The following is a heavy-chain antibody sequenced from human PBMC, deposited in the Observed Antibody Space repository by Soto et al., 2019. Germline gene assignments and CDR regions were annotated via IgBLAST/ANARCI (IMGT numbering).Heavy chain of an antibody. Sequence: HPGGSLRLSCAASGFTFSIYALHWVRQAPGKWLEWVAVISFDGSNTLYADSVKGRFTISRDNSKNTLYVQMNSLRGEDTAVYYCARGRYCSGTSCYTDYYFGMDVWGQGXTVTVYS. D-gene: IGHD2-2*02. CDR1: GFTFSIYA. V-gene: IGHV3-30-3*01. CDR3: ARGRYCSGTSCYTDYYFGMDV. J-gene: IGHJ6*02. CDR2: ISFDGSNT.